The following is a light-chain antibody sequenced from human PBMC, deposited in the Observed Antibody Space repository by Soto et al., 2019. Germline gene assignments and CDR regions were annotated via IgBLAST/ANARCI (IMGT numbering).Light chain of an antibody. CDR2: GAS. J-gene: IGKJ1*01. V-gene: IGKV3-15*01. Sequence: EIVMRQSPDTLSLSPGEGATLSCRVSQSIRSNLAWYQQRPGQAPRLLMYGASTRADGIPARFTGSGSGTEFTLTISSLQSEDFAVYYCQQYHIWPPWTSGQGS. CDR3: QQYHIWPPWT. CDR1: QSIRSN.